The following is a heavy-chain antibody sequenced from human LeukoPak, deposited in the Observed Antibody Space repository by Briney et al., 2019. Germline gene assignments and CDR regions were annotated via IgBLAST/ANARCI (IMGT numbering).Heavy chain of an antibody. CDR2: ISSSSSYI. CDR3: AREGATAFDY. V-gene: IGHV3-21*01. D-gene: IGHD1-26*01. J-gene: IGHJ4*02. Sequence: PGGSLRLXCAASGFTCSSYSMNWVRQAPGKGLEWVSSISSSSSYIYYADSVKGRFTISRDNAKNSLYLQMNSLRAEDTAVYYCAREGATAFDYWGQGTLVTVSS. CDR1: GFTCSSYS.